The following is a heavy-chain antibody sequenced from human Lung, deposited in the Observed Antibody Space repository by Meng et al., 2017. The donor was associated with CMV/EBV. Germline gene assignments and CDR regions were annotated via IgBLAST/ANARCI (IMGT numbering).Heavy chain of an antibody. J-gene: IGHJ5*02. CDR2: ISTNTGTP. D-gene: IGHD2/OR15-2a*01. Sequence: VQLWPSGSGRKKPWASVKVSCKASGYTFSTYTINEVRQAHGRGLEWMGWISTNTGTPTYTQGFTGRFVFSLDTSVSTAYLQISSLKAEDTAVYYCARGGNFDPWGQGTLVTVSS. V-gene: IGHV7-4-1*02. CDR3: ARGGNFDP. CDR1: GYTFSTYT.